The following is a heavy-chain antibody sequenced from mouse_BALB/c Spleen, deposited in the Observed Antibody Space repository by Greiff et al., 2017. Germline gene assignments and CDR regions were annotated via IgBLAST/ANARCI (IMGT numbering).Heavy chain of an antibody. D-gene: IGHD1-1*01. Sequence: VQLQQPGAELVRPGASVKLSCKASGYTFTSYWINWVKQRPGQGLEWIGNIYPSDSYTNYNQKFKDKATLTVDKSSSTAYMQLSSPTSEDSAVYYCTRSLRYYAMDYWGQGTSVTVSS. CDR3: TRSLRYYAMDY. CDR2: IYPSDSYT. J-gene: IGHJ4*01. V-gene: IGHV1-69*02. CDR1: GYTFTSYW.